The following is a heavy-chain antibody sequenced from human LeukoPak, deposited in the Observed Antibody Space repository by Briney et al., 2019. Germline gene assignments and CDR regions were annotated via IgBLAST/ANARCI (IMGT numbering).Heavy chain of an antibody. Sequence: SETLSLTCAVYGGSFSGYYWSWIRPPPGKGLEWIGEINHSGSTNYNPSLKSRVTISVDTSKNQFSLKLSSVTAADTAVYYCARGIVVVPAAHYYFDYWGQGTLVTVSS. CDR3: ARGIVVVPAAHYYFDY. D-gene: IGHD2-2*01. J-gene: IGHJ4*02. CDR1: GGSFSGYY. V-gene: IGHV4-34*01. CDR2: INHSGST.